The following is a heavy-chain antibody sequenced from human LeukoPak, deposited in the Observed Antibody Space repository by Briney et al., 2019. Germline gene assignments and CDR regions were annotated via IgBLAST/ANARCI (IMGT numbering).Heavy chain of an antibody. Sequence: SETLSLTCAVYGGSFSGYYWSWIRQPPGKGPEWIGEINHSGSTNYNPSLKSRVTISVDTSKNQFSLKLSSVTAADTAVYYCARGTTIIDYWGQGTLVTVSS. CDR1: GGSFSGYY. CDR2: INHSGST. D-gene: IGHD2/OR15-2a*01. V-gene: IGHV4-34*01. J-gene: IGHJ4*02. CDR3: ARGTTIIDY.